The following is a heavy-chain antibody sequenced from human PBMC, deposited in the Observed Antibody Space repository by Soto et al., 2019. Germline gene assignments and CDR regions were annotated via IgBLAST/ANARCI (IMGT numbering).Heavy chain of an antibody. CDR2: IWYDGSNK. CDR1: GFTFSSYG. Sequence: QVQLVESGGGVVQPRRSLRLSCAASGFTFSSYGMHWVRQAPGKGLEWVAVIWYDGSNKYYADSVKGRFTISRDNSKNTLYLQMNSLRAEDTAVYYCARAGTTGTTTTRMIGGHWGQGTLVTVSS. J-gene: IGHJ4*02. V-gene: IGHV3-33*01. CDR3: ARAGTTGTTTTRMIGGH. D-gene: IGHD1-1*01.